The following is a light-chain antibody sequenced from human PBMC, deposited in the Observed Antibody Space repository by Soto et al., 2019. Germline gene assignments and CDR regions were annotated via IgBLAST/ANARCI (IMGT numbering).Light chain of an antibody. CDR2: GAS. J-gene: IGKJ5*01. CDR3: QQNKNWPL. Sequence: MTQSPATLSVSPGERATLPCRTSHSVNRHVAWYQQKPDQAPRLLLYGASTRATGIPVRFSGRGFGTECNLNISSLQSKDFAVYYCQQNKNWPLFGKGKDWIL. V-gene: IGKV3-15*01. CDR1: HSVNRH.